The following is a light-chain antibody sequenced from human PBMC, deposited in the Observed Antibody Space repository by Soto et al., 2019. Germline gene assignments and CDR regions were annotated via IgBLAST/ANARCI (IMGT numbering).Light chain of an antibody. CDR2: RTS. CDR1: TGAVTSDYY. CDR3: VLLYGGALV. J-gene: IGLJ3*02. Sequence: QAVVTQEPSLTVSPGGTVTLTCALTTGAVTSDYYPNWFQRKPGQALRTLIYRTSNKHSWTPALFSGSLLGGKAALTLSGVQLEDEADYYCVLLYGGALVFGGGTKVPVL. V-gene: IGLV7-43*01.